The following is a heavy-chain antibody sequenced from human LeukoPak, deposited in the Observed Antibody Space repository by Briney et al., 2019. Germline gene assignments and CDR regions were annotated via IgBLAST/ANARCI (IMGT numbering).Heavy chain of an antibody. Sequence: GGSLRLSCAASGFTFSSYWMHWVRQAPGKGLVWVSRIYSDGITTNYADSVKGRFTISRDNAKNTLYLQMDSLRAEDTAVYYCARGLAYCGGDCHSSGYWGQGTLVTVSS. J-gene: IGHJ4*02. D-gene: IGHD2-21*02. V-gene: IGHV3-74*01. CDR2: IYSDGITT. CDR3: ARGLAYCGGDCHSSGY. CDR1: GFTFSSYW.